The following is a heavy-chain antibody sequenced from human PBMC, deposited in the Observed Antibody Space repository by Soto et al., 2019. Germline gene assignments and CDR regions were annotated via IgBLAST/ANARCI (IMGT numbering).Heavy chain of an antibody. D-gene: IGHD5-18*01. CDR2: ITSSSTYI. CDR1: GFTFRAYS. Sequence: PGGSLRLSCVASGFTFRAYSMSWVRQAPGQGLEWVSSITSSSTYIYYTRSVEGRFTISRDDAKNSLHLQMNSLRAEDTAVYYCARDLLEGYGHARQPDYWGQGTLVTVPQ. J-gene: IGHJ4*02. CDR3: ARDLLEGYGHARQPDY. V-gene: IGHV3-21*06.